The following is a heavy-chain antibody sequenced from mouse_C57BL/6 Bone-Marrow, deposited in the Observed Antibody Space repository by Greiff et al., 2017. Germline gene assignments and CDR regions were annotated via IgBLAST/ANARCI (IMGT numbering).Heavy chain of an antibody. CDR3: ARDAAPYYYGSSYWYFDV. CDR2: SRDKANDYTT. CDR1: GFTFSDFY. V-gene: IGHV7-1*01. Sequence: DVKLVESGGGLVQSGRSLRLSCATSGFTFSDFYMEWVRQAPGKGLEWIAASRDKANDYTTEYSASVKGRFIVSRDTSHSILYLQMHALRAEDTASYYCARDAAPYYYGSSYWYFDVWGTGTTVTVSS. D-gene: IGHD1-1*01. J-gene: IGHJ1*03.